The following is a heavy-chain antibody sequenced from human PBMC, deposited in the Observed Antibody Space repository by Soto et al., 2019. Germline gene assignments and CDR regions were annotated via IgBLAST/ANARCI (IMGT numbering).Heavy chain of an antibody. CDR2: IGTAGDP. CDR3: AKPRDSSGYYWYAFDI. Sequence: SVGSLRLSCAASGFTFSSYDMHWVRQATGKGLEWVSAIGTAGDPYYPGSVKGRFTVSRENAKNTLYLQMNSLRVEDTAVYYCAKPRDSSGYYWYAFDIWGQGTMVTVSS. J-gene: IGHJ3*02. CDR1: GFTFSSYD. D-gene: IGHD3-22*01. V-gene: IGHV3-13*05.